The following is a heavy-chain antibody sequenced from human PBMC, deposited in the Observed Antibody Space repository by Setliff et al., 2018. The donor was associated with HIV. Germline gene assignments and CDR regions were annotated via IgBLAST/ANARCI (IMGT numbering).Heavy chain of an antibody. CDR3: ARSGGLRSFDWLPYHYYFDY. J-gene: IGHJ4*02. D-gene: IGHD3-9*01. V-gene: IGHV3-20*04. Sequence: PGGSLRLSCAASGFTFDDYAMHWVRQAPGKGLEWVSGIYWDGGTIYYADSVKGRFTISRDNAKNSLYLQMNSLRAEDTAVYYCARSGGLRSFDWLPYHYYFDYWGQGTLVTVSS. CDR2: IYWDGGTI. CDR1: GFTFDDYA.